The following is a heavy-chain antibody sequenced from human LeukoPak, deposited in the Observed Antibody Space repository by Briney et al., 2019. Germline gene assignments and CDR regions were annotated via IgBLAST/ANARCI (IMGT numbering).Heavy chain of an antibody. CDR3: AKVTAPGIDY. V-gene: IGHV3-30*02. Sequence: GGSLRLSCAASGSTFSSYGMHWVRQAPGKGLEWVAFIRYDGSNKYYADSVRGRFTISRDNSKNTLYLQMNSLRAEDTAVYYCAKVTAPGIDYWGQGTLVTVSS. CDR2: IRYDGSNK. CDR1: GSTFSSYG. J-gene: IGHJ4*02. D-gene: IGHD1-14*01.